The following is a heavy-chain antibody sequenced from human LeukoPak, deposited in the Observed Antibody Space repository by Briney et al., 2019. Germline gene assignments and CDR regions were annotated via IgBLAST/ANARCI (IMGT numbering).Heavy chain of an antibody. V-gene: IGHV4-34*01. CDR2: INHSGSA. CDR1: GGSFSGYY. D-gene: IGHD4-17*01. Sequence: SETLSLTCAVSGGSFSGYYWTWIRQPPGKGLEWIGEINHSGSANYNPSLKSRVTISLDTSKNQFSLELSSVTAADTAVYYCARGQGTVTTHWGQGTLVTVSS. CDR3: ARGQGTVTTH. J-gene: IGHJ1*01.